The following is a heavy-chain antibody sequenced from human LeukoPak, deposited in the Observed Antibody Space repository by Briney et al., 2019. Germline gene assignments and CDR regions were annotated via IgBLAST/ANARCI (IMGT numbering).Heavy chain of an antibody. D-gene: IGHD3-16*01. J-gene: IGHJ4*02. CDR1: GVIFSSYT. CDR2: ITPVSDLA. V-gene: IGHV1-69*04. CDR3: ARDRGLGLADS. Sequence: SVKVSCKASGVIFSSYTFSWVRQAPGQGLEWMGKITPVSDLAHYAQKFQGRVTFTADTHTGTTYMELRSLRSEDTAVYYCARDRGLGLADSWGQGTLLSVSS.